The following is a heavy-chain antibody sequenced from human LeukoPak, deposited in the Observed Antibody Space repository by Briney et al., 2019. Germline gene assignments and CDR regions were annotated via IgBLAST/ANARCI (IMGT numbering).Heavy chain of an antibody. J-gene: IGHJ4*02. Sequence: SETLSLTCTVSGGSISSSTYYWNWIRQYPGKGLEWIGYIYNSGSTNYNSSLKGRVTISVDTSKSQFFLKLSSVTAADTAVYFCARGGRDGYNVFDYWGQGTLVTVSS. V-gene: IGHV4-61*01. CDR1: GGSISSSTYY. CDR3: ARGGRDGYNVFDY. D-gene: IGHD5-24*01. CDR2: IYNSGST.